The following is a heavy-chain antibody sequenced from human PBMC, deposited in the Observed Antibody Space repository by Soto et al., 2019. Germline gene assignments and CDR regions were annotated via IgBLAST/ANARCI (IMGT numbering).Heavy chain of an antibody. CDR1: GFTFSSYA. J-gene: IGHJ6*02. CDR2: ISYDGSNK. CDR3: AREEAGGYSYGYPHGDYYYGMDV. Sequence: WGSLRLSCAASGFTFSSYAMHWVRQAPGKGLEWVAVISYDGSNKYYADSVKGRFTISRDNSKNTLYLQMNSLRAEDTAVYYCAREEAGGYSYGYPHGDYYYGMDVWGQGTTVPVSS. D-gene: IGHD5-18*01. V-gene: IGHV3-30-3*01.